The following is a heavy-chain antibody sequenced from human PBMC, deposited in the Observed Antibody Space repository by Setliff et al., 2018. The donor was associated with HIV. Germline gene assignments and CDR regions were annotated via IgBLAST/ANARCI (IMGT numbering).Heavy chain of an antibody. CDR1: GGSLSGYY. CDR3: ARHRAQWGSGTYYDDWFDP. Sequence: PSETLSLTCAAYGGSLSGYYWSWIRQTPGKGLEWIGEVHYSGRTAYNPSLQSRVAISVDMYRNQFFLRLTSVTAADTSVYYCARHRAQWGSGTYYDDWFDPWGQGTLVTVSS. CDR2: VHYSGRT. J-gene: IGHJ5*02. V-gene: IGHV4-34*01. D-gene: IGHD3-10*01.